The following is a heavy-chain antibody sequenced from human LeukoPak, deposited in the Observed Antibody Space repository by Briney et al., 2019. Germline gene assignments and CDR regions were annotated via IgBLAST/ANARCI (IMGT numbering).Heavy chain of an antibody. Sequence: ASVKVSCKASGYTFTTYDITWVRQAPGQGLEWMGWISAYNGNTNYAQKLQGRVTMTTDTSTSTAYMELRGLRSDDTAVYYCARALADGYKELGYWGQGTLVTVSS. CDR2: ISAYNGNT. CDR1: GYTFTTYD. V-gene: IGHV1-18*01. J-gene: IGHJ4*02. D-gene: IGHD5-24*01. CDR3: ARALADGYKELGY.